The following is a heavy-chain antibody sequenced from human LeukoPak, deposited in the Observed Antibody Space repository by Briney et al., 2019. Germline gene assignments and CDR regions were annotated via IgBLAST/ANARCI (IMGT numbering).Heavy chain of an antibody. D-gene: IGHD3-22*01. V-gene: IGHV1-69*04. CDR2: IIPILGIA. J-gene: IGHJ4*02. Sequence: GASVTVSCKASGCTFSSYAISLVRQAPGQGLEWMGMIIPILGIANYAQKFQGRVTIIADKSTSTAYMELSSLRSEDTAVYYCATLLYDSSGYYYFDYWGQGTLVTVSS. CDR1: GCTFSSYA. CDR3: ATLLYDSSGYYYFDY.